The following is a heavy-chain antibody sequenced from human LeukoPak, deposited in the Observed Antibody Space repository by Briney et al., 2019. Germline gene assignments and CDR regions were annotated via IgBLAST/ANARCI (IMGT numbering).Heavy chain of an antibody. D-gene: IGHD6-19*01. CDR3: ARVGEYSSGWYGGVDY. J-gene: IGHJ4*02. Sequence: GGSLRLSCAASGFIINNHDMGWVRQAPGKGLEWVSGISGSGVGTTYADSVKGRFTISRDNSKNTLYLQMNSLRAEDTAVYYCARVGEYSSGWYGGVDYWGQGTLVTVSS. V-gene: IGHV3-23*01. CDR2: ISGSGVGT. CDR1: GFIINNHD.